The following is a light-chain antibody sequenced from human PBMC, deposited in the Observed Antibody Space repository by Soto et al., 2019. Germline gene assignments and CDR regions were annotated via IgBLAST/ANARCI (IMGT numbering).Light chain of an antibody. CDR1: ERIYSAY. J-gene: IGKJ1*01. Sequence: VWAQSPGTLSLSPGERSTLSCRASERIYSAYLGWYQQKPGQAPRLLIYGTSSRATGIPDRFSGSGSGTDFTLTISRLEPEDFAVYYCQQYGSSGTFGQGTKVDIK. CDR3: QQYGSSGT. V-gene: IGKV3-20*01. CDR2: GTS.